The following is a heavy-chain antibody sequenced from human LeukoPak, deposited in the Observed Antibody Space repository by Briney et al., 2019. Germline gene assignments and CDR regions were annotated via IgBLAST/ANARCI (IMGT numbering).Heavy chain of an antibody. CDR2: TYYTSTWYN. V-gene: IGHV6-1*01. D-gene: IGHD6-19*01. Sequence: SQTLSLTCAISGDSVSSNSAAWTWIRQSPSRGLEWLGRTYYTSTWYNDYAVSVKSRITINPDTSKNQFSLHLNSVTREDTTVYCCDVWDTSAWHKFDYWGQGTRVTVSS. CDR3: DVWDTSAWHKFDY. J-gene: IGHJ4*02. CDR1: GDSVSSNSAA.